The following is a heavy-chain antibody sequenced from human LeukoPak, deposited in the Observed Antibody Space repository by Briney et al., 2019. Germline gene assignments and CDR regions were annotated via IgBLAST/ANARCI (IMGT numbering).Heavy chain of an antibody. CDR3: AKSGSYYLGYFDY. V-gene: IGHV3-23*01. Sequence: GGSLRLSCAASGFTFSSYWMSWVRQAPGKGLEWVSAISGSGGSTYYADSVEGRFTISRDNSKNTLYLQMNSLRAEDTAVYYCAKSGSYYLGYFDYWGQGTLVTVSS. J-gene: IGHJ4*02. CDR1: GFTFSSYW. CDR2: ISGSGGST. D-gene: IGHD3-10*01.